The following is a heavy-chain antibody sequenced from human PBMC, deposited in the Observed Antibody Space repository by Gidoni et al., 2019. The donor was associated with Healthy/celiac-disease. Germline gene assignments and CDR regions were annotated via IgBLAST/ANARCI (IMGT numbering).Heavy chain of an antibody. D-gene: IGHD2-15*01. Sequence: QLQLQESGPGLVTPSETLSLTCTVSRVPISSSSYYWGWISLPPGKGLEWIGSIYSSGSTYYNPSLKSRVTRSVDTSKNQFSLKLSSVTAADTAVDYCAKTRYCSGGSCYSDAFDIWGQGTMVTVSS. J-gene: IGHJ3*02. CDR2: IYSSGST. CDR3: AKTRYCSGGSCYSDAFDI. CDR1: RVPISSSSYY. V-gene: IGHV4-39*01.